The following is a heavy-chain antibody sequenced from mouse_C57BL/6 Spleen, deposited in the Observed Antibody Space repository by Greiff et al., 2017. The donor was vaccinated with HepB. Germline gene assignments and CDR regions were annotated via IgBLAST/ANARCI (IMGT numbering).Heavy chain of an antibody. CDR2: ISSGSSTI. Sequence: VQLQESGGGLVKPGGSLKLSCAASGFTFSDYGMHWVRQAPEKGLEWVAYISSGSSTIYYADTVKGRFTISRDNAKNTLFLQMTSLRSEDTAMYYCARPEVFYYAMDYWGQGTSVTVSS. CDR1: GFTFSDYG. CDR3: ARPEVFYYAMDY. V-gene: IGHV5-17*01. J-gene: IGHJ4*01.